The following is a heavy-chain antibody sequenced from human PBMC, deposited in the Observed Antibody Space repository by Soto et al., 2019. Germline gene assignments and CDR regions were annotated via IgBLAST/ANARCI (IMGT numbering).Heavy chain of an antibody. Sequence: QVQLVQSGAEVKKPGSSVKVSCKASGGTFSNYVISWVRQAPGQGLEWMGGIMRMFDTANYAQKFQGRVTITADASTNTAYMELTNLRSEDMAMYYCARGYGYYDSSGYSDYWGQGTLVTVSS. CDR1: GGTFSNYV. D-gene: IGHD3-22*01. J-gene: IGHJ4*02. CDR3: ARGYGYYDSSGYSDY. CDR2: IMRMFDTA. V-gene: IGHV1-69*12.